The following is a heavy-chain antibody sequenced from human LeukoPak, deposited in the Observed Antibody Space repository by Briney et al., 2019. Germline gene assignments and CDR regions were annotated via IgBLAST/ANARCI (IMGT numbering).Heavy chain of an antibody. Sequence: GGSLRLSCAASGFTFSSYSMNWVRQAPGKGLEWVSSISSSSNYVFYADSVKGRITISRDNAKNSLYLQINSLKTEDTAVYYCTTARGSDLQYFQHWGQGTLVTVSS. CDR3: TTARGSDLQYFQH. D-gene: IGHD1-26*01. CDR1: GFTFSSYS. CDR2: ISSSSNYV. V-gene: IGHV3-21*03. J-gene: IGHJ1*01.